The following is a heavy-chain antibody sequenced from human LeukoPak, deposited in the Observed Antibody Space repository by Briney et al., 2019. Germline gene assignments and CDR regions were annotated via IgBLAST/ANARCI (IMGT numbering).Heavy chain of an antibody. CDR2: ISYDGSNK. CDR3: AKTHPPSGHSIDY. V-gene: IGHV3-30*18. Sequence: GGSLRLSCAASGFTFSSYGMHWVRQAPGKGLEWGAVISYDGSNKYYADSVTGRFTISRDNSKNTLYLQMNSLRAEDTAVYYFAKTHPPSGHSIDYWGQGTLVTVSS. D-gene: IGHD4-23*01. CDR1: GFTFSSYG. J-gene: IGHJ4*02.